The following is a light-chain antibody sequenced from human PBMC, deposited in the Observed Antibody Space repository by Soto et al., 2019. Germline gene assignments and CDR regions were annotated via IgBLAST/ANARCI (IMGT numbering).Light chain of an antibody. CDR1: QSDSSSY. J-gene: IGKJ3*01. CDR3: QQYGSSLFT. Sequence: EIVLTQSPGTLSLSPGERATLSCRASQSDSSSYLAWYQQKPGQAPRLLIYGASSRATGIPDRFSGSGSGTDFTLTISRLEPEDLAVYYCQQYGSSLFTFGPGTKVDIK. CDR2: GAS. V-gene: IGKV3-20*01.